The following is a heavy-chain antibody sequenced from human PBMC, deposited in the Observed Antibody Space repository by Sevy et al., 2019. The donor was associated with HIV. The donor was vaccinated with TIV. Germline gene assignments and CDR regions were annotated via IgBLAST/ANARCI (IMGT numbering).Heavy chain of an antibody. CDR3: ARGGGEGKMDDAFDI. D-gene: IGHD2-8*01. CDR1: GYTFTDYY. V-gene: IGHV1-2*06. J-gene: IGHJ3*02. Sequence: ASVKVSCKASGYTFTDYYMFCVRQAPGQGLEWMGRINPKSGGTNYTQKFQGRVTMTRDTSITTAYMELSRLTSDDTAVFYCARGGGEGKMDDAFDIWGQGTMVTVSS. CDR2: INPKSGGT.